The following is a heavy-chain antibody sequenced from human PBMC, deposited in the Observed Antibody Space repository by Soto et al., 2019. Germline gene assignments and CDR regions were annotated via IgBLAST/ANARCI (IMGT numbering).Heavy chain of an antibody. V-gene: IGHV3-72*01. CDR1: GFSLSDHY. CDR3: ADLTWNGYYLP. Sequence: EVQLVASGGGLVQPGGSLRLSCAASGFSLSDHYMDWVRQAPGKGLDWVGRITNEAYSFTTDYAASVKGRFTISRDDSQNSLYLQMNRRKTEDTAVYYCADLTWNGYYLPWGQGTLITVSS. D-gene: IGHD3-3*01. J-gene: IGHJ4*02. CDR2: ITNEAYSFTT.